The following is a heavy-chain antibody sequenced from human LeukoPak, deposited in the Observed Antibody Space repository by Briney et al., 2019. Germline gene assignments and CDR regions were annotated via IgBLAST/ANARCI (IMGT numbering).Heavy chain of an antibody. V-gene: IGHV3-33*01. D-gene: IGHD6-6*01. CDR2: IWYDGSNK. J-gene: IGHJ6*02. CDR3: ARDPPSHYYGMDV. CDR1: GFTFSSYG. Sequence: GGSLRLSCAASGFTFSSYGMHWVRQAPGKGLEWVAVIWYDGSNKYYADSVKGRFTISRDNSKNTLYLQMNSLRAEDTAVYYCARDPPSHYYGMDVWGQGTTVTVSS.